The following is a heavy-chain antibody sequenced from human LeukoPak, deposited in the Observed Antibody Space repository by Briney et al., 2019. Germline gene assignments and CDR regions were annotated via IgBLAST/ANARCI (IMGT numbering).Heavy chain of an antibody. J-gene: IGHJ5*02. D-gene: IGHD3-22*01. CDR2: TYISGRI. Sequence: TLSLTCTVSGGSISSDSYNWGWIRPPAGKGLEWVGCTYISGRINYNPSHQSRVTISIDTSKNQFALKLCSVTATDTGVYSCAREIDRFYYDSGDYVFDRWGQGTLVTVSS. CDR3: AREIDRFYYDSGDYVFDR. CDR1: GGSISSDSYN. V-gene: IGHV4-61*02.